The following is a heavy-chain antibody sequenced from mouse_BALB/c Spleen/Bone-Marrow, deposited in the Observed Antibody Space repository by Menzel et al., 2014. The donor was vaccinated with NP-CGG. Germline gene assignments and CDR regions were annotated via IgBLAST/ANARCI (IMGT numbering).Heavy chain of an antibody. J-gene: IGHJ2*01. D-gene: IGHD1-3*01. CDR3: ARHGDNYVFDY. Sequence: EVQLVESGGGLVSPGGSLKLSCAASGFTFSNYAMSWVRQTPEKRLEWVATVSSGGSFTYYPDCVKGRFTISRDSAKNTLYLQMSSLRSEDTAMYYCARHGDNYVFDYWGQGTTLTVSS. CDR1: GFTFSNYA. CDR2: VSSGGSFT. V-gene: IGHV5-9-3*01.